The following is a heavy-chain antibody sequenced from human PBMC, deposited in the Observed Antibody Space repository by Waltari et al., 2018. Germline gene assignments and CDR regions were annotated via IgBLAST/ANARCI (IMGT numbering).Heavy chain of an antibody. Sequence: EVQLVESGGGLVQPGGSLRLSCAASGFTFTNYAMNWVRQAPGKGLEWVSAISGGGDTIYYADSVKGRFTISRDNSKDTLYVQMNSLRAEDTAIYYCARAAPYYFEYWGQGTLVTVSS. CDR2: ISGGGDTI. V-gene: IGHV3-23*04. CDR3: ARAAPYYFEY. CDR1: GFTFTNYA. J-gene: IGHJ4*02.